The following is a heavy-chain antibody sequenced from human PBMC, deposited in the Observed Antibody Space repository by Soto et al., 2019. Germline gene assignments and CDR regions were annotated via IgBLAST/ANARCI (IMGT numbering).Heavy chain of an antibody. Sequence: ASVKVSCKASGYTFTIYYMHWVLQAPGQGLEWMGIINPSGGSTSYAQKFQGRVTMTRDTSTSTVYMELSSLRSEDTAVYYCARSDPEKTFSYHYYICGYDTTHYYFDYWCQGTLVSVFS. CDR2: INPSGGST. J-gene: IGHJ4*02. CDR3: ARSDPEKTFSYHYYICGYDTTHYYFDY. CDR1: GYTFTIYY. V-gene: IGHV1-46*01. D-gene: IGHD3-22*01.